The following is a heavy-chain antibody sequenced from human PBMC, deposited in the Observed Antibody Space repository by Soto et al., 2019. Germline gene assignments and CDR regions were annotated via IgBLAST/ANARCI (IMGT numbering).Heavy chain of an antibody. CDR1: GSSINSSGYY. Sequence: SETLSLTCTVSGSSINSSGYYWGWIRQPPGKGLEWIGSMFYGVSTYYNPSLKSRVTVSVDTSKNQFSLNLRSVTAADTAAYYCARLPSRHLVDYWGQGTLVTVSS. V-gene: IGHV4-39*01. CDR2: MFYGVST. J-gene: IGHJ4*02. D-gene: IGHD3-3*02. CDR3: ARLPSRHLVDY.